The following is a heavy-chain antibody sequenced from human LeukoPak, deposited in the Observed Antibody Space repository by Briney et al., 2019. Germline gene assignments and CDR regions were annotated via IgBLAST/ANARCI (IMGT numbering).Heavy chain of an antibody. V-gene: IGHV1-69*06. CDR1: GGTFSSYA. CDR3: ATEEVRLRYFDWLSH. J-gene: IGHJ4*02. D-gene: IGHD3-9*01. Sequence: SVKVSCKASGGTFSSYAISWVRQAPGQGLEWMGGIIPIFGTANYAQKFQGRVTMTEDTSTDTAYMELSSLRSEDTAVYYCATEEVRLRYFDWLSHWGQGTLVTVSS. CDR2: IIPIFGTA.